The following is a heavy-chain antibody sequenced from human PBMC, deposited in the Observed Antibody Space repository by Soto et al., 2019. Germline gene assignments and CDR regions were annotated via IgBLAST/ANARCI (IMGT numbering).Heavy chain of an antibody. CDR2: IYYSGST. J-gene: IGHJ4*02. Sequence: SETPSLTCTVAGGSISSYYWSWIRQPPGKGLEWIGYIYYSGSTNYSPSLRGRVTISQDTSKNQFSLKLNSVTAADTALYYCARNRYSGSPYFDYWGQGTLVTVSS. D-gene: IGHD1-26*01. CDR1: GGSISSYY. CDR3: ARNRYSGSPYFDY. V-gene: IGHV4-59*01.